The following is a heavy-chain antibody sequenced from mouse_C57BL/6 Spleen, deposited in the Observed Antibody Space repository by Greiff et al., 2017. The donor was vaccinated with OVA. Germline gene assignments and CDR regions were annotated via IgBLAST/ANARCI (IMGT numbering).Heavy chain of an antibody. CDR2: INPNNGGT. Sequence: EVPLQQSGPELVKPGASVKLSCKASGYTFTDYNMHWVKQSHGTGLEWIGYINPNNGGTSYNQKFKGKATLTVNKSSSTAYMELRSLTSEDSAVYYCARRGGSSYAMDYWGQGTSVTVSS. V-gene: IGHV1-22*01. CDR1: GYTFTDYN. J-gene: IGHJ4*01. CDR3: ARRGGSSYAMDY.